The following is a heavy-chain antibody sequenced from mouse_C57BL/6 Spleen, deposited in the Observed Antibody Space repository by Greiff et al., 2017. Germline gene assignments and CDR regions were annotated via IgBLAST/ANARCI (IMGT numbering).Heavy chain of an antibody. J-gene: IGHJ3*01. CDR1: GYTFTSYT. D-gene: IGHD2-1*01. CDR3: ARGLYGNYEFAY. CDR2: INPSSGYT. Sequence: VQLQQSGAELARPGASVKMSCKASGYTFTSYTMHWVKQRPGQGLEWIGYINPSSGYTKYNQKFKDKATLTADKSSSTAYMQLSSLTSEDSAVYYCARGLYGNYEFAYWGQGTLVTVSA. V-gene: IGHV1-4*01.